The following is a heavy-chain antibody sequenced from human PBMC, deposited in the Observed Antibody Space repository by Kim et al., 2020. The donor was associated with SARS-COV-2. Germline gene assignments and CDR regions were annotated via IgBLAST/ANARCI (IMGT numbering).Heavy chain of an antibody. J-gene: IGHJ6*01. V-gene: IGHV1-8*01. CDR3: ARGRFTTIFRVTIRYYG. D-gene: IGHD3-3*01. CDR1: GYTFTRYD. CDR2: MNPNSGNT. Sequence: ASVKVSCKATGYTFTRYDINWVRQAPGQGFEWMGWMNPNSGNTGYAQKFQGRVTMTSDTSINTAYMELSGLRFEDTAFYYCARGRFTTIFRVTIRYYG.